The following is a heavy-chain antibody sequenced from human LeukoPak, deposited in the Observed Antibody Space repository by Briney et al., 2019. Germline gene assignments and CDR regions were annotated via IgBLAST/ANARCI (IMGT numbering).Heavy chain of an antibody. J-gene: IGHJ3*02. CDR2: INPNSGGT. Sequence: ASVKVSCKASGYTFTGYYMHWVRQAPGQGLEWMGWINPNSGGTNYAQKFQGRVTMTRDTSISTAYMELSRLRSDDTAVYYCARDPPDWKGYYDSSGYYFHAFDIWGQGTMVTVSS. CDR3: ARDPPDWKGYYDSSGYYFHAFDI. CDR1: GYTFTGYY. V-gene: IGHV1-2*02. D-gene: IGHD3-22*01.